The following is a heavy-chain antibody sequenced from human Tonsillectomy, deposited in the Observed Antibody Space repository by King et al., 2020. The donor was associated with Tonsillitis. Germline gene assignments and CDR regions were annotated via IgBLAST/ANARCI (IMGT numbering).Heavy chain of an antibody. V-gene: IGHV4-59*01. D-gene: IGHD2-8*01. CDR1: GGSISSYY. CDR3: ARGYACYEYYHNYYMDV. CDR2: IYYSGST. J-gene: IGHJ6*03. Sequence: QLQESGPELVKPSETLSLTCTVSGGSISSYYWSWIRQPPGKGLEWIGYIYYSGSTNYNPSLKSRVTISVDTSKNQFPLKLSSVTAADTAVYYCARGYACYEYYHNYYMDVWGKGTTVTVSS.